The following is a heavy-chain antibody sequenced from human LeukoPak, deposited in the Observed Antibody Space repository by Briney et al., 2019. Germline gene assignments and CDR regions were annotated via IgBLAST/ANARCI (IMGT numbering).Heavy chain of an antibody. CDR2: ISYDGSNK. J-gene: IGHJ4*02. V-gene: IGHV3-30-3*01. Sequence: GGFLRLSCAASGFTFSSYAMHWVRQAPGKGLEWVAVISYDGSNKYYADSVKGRFTISRDNAKNSLYLQMNSLRAEDTAVYYCAREGFIGHYGGNPPFDYWGQGTLVTVSS. CDR1: GFTFSSYA. CDR3: AREGFIGHYGGNPPFDY. D-gene: IGHD4-23*01.